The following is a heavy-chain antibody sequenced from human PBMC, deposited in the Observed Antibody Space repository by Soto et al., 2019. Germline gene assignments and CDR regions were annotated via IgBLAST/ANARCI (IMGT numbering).Heavy chain of an antibody. CDR2: IYYSGST. J-gene: IGHJ4*02. Sequence: SDTLSLTCTVSGGSISSGGYYWSWIRQHPGKGLEWIGYIYYSGSTYYNPSLKSRVTISVDTSKNQFSLKLSSVTAADTAVYYCARVMYSSGMIDYWGQGTLVTVSS. CDR1: GGSISSGGYY. V-gene: IGHV4-31*03. CDR3: ARVMYSSGMIDY. D-gene: IGHD6-19*01.